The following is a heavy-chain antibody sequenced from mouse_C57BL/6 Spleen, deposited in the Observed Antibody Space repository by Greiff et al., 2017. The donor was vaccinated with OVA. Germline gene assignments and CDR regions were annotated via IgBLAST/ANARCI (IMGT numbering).Heavy chain of an antibody. D-gene: IGHD1-1*01. V-gene: IGHV1-82*01. CDR1: GYAFSSSW. Sequence: QVQLKESGPELVKPGASVKISCKASGYAFSSSWMNWVKQRPGKGLEWIGRIYPGAGDTNYNGKFKGKATLTADKSSRTAYMQLSSLTSEDSAVYFCARPNYYGRDYYAMDYWGQGTSVTVSS. CDR3: ARPNYYGRDYYAMDY. J-gene: IGHJ4*01. CDR2: IYPGAGDT.